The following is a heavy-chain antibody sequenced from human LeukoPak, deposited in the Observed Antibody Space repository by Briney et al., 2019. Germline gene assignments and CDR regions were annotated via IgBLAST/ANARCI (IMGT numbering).Heavy chain of an antibody. CDR3: ARGQYF. CDR2: MSSSSSTI. D-gene: IGHD3-9*01. CDR1: GFTFSSYS. Sequence: GGSLSLSCAASGFTFSSYSMNWVRQAPGRGLQGGSYMSSSSSTIYYAHSVKGRFTISRDHSKNSLSLQMTTLTDEDTAVYYCARGQYFGGQGALVTVSS. V-gene: IGHV3-48*02. J-gene: IGHJ4*02.